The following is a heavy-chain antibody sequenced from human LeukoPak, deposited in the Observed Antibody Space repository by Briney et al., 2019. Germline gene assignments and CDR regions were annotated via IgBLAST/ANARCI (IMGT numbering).Heavy chain of an antibody. CDR3: ANFDGGSQAFHI. J-gene: IGHJ3*02. Sequence: GGSLRLSCAASGFTFTNYNMHWVRQTPGKGLQWVAAILYDGSKKYYADSVKGRFSVYRDNSDYTLYLQMNNLKTDDTALYSYANFDGGSQAFHIWGLGTMVTVSS. CDR2: ILYDGSKK. CDR1: GFTFTNYN. D-gene: IGHD3-9*01. V-gene: IGHV3-30*18.